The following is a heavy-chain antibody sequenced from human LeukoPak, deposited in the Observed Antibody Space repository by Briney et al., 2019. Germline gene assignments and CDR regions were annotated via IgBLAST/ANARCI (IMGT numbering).Heavy chain of an antibody. D-gene: IGHD3-22*01. CDR1: GGSISSSSYY. V-gene: IGHV4-39*01. CDR3: ARHPSGTMIVVVITTPGWFDP. Sequence: SETLSFTCTVSGGSISSSSYYWGWIRQPPGKGLEWIGSIYYSGSTYYNPSLKSRVTISVDTSKNQFSLKLSSVTAADTAVYYCARHPSGTMIVVVITTPGWFDPWGQGTLVTVSS. CDR2: IYYSGST. J-gene: IGHJ5*02.